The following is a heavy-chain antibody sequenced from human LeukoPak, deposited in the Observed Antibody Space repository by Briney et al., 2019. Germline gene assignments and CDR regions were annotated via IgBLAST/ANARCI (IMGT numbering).Heavy chain of an antibody. Sequence: GGSLRLSCAASGFTFSSYSMNWVRQAPGKGLEWVSSISSSSSNIYYADSVKGRFTISRDNAKNSLYLQMNSLRAEDTAVYYCARREVDKGFDYWGQGTLVTVSS. CDR2: ISSSSSNI. CDR3: ARREVDKGFDY. J-gene: IGHJ4*02. CDR1: GFTFSSYS. D-gene: IGHD1-26*01. V-gene: IGHV3-21*01.